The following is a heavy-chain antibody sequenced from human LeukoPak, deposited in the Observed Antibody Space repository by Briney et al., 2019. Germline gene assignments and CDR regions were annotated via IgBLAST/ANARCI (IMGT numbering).Heavy chain of an antibody. CDR1: GGSVTSGSYY. D-gene: IGHD6-19*01. Sequence: PSETLSLTCTVSGGSVTSGSYYWSWIRQPPGKGLEWIGYIYYTVSTNYNPSLKSRVTISVDTSKNQFSLKLSSVTAADTAVYYCARAATQWLIPVWFDPWGQETLVTVSS. V-gene: IGHV4-61*01. CDR3: ARAATQWLIPVWFDP. J-gene: IGHJ5*02. CDR2: IYYTVST.